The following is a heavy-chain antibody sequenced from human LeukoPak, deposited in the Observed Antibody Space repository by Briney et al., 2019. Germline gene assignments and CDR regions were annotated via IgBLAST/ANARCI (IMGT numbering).Heavy chain of an antibody. CDR1: GGSISSYY. V-gene: IGHV4-59*01. CDR3: ARPSGGDSSSWYVPEAFDI. CDR2: IYYSGST. Sequence: PSETLSLTCTASGGSISSYYWSWIRQPPGKGLEWIGYIYYSGSTNYNPSLKSRVTISVDTSKNQFSLKLSSVTAADTAVYYCARPSGGDSSSWYVPEAFDIWGQGTMVTVSS. D-gene: IGHD6-13*01. J-gene: IGHJ3*02.